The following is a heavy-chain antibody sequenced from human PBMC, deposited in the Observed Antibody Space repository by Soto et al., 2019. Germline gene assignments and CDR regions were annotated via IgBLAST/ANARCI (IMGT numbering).Heavy chain of an antibody. V-gene: IGHV3-49*03. CDR3: TRIGRGSRAFLEWFEDYYYYYGMDV. CDR2: IRSKAYGGTT. CDR1: GFTFGDYA. Sequence: GGSLRLSCTASGFTFGDYAMSWFRQAPGKGPEWVGFIRSKAYGGTTEYAASVKGRFTISRDDSKSIAYLQMNSLKTEDTAVYYCTRIGRGSRAFLEWFEDYYYYYGMDVWGQGTTVTVSS. D-gene: IGHD3-3*01. J-gene: IGHJ6*02.